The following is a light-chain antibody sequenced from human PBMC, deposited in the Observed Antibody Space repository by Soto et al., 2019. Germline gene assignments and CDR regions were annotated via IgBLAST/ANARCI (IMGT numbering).Light chain of an antibody. V-gene: IGKV3-15*01. CDR2: DVS. CDR3: QQYNNWPWT. Sequence: EVVMTHSPATLSVSPGERATLSCRASQSVRSNLAWYQQRPGQAPRLLIYDVSTRATGIPARFSGSGSGTEFTLTISNLQSEDFAVYYCQQYNNWPWTFGQGTKVDI. CDR1: QSVRSN. J-gene: IGKJ1*01.